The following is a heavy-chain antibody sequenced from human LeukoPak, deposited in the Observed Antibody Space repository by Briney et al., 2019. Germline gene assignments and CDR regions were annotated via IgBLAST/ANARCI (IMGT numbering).Heavy chain of an antibody. CDR3: ARGLEWADFDC. CDR1: GFTFNRYA. D-gene: IGHD3-3*01. J-gene: IGHJ4*02. Sequence: GGSLRLSCAASGFTFNRYAMHWVRQAPGKGLEWVALISFDGSKKYYPDSVRGRFTISRDNSKNMVNLQMDSLRPEDTAVYYCARGLEWADFDCWGQGTLVTVSS. CDR2: ISFDGSKK. V-gene: IGHV3-30*01.